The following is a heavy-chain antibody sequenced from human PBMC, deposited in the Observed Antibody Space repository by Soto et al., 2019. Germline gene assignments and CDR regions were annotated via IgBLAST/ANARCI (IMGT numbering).Heavy chain of an antibody. Sequence: SVKVSCKASGGTFSSYAINWVRQAPGQGLEWMGGIIPIFGTANYAQKFQGRVTITADESTSTAYMELSSLRSEDTAVYYCARDRITIFGVAEEYYYGMDVWGQGTTVTVSS. V-gene: IGHV1-69*13. D-gene: IGHD3-3*01. CDR2: IIPIFGTA. J-gene: IGHJ6*02. CDR3: ARDRITIFGVAEEYYYGMDV. CDR1: GGTFSSYA.